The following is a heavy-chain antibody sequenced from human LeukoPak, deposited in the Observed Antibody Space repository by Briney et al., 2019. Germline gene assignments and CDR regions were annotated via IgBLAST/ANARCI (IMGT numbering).Heavy chain of an antibody. V-gene: IGHV3-43D*03. CDR3: ARDRGSSDAFDI. D-gene: IGHD6-6*01. CDR2: ISWDGGST. J-gene: IGHJ3*02. Sequence: PGGSLRLSCAASGFTFDDYAMHWVRQAPGKGLEWVSLISWDGGSTYYADSVKGRFTISRDNSKNSLYLQMNSLRAEDTAVYYCARDRGSSDAFDIWGQGTMVTVSS. CDR1: GFTFDDYA.